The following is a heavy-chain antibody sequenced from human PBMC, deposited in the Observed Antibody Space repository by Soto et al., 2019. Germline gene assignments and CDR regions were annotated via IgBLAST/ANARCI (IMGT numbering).Heavy chain of an antibody. CDR2: IYYSGST. V-gene: IGHV4-59*01. J-gene: IGHJ6*02. CDR1: GGSISSYY. CDR3: ARDRPKMGMDV. Sequence: QVQLQESGPGLVKPSETLSLTCTVSGGSISSYYWSWIRQPPGKGLEWIGYIYYSGSTNYNPSLKSRVTISVDTSKNQFSLKLSSVTAADTAVYYCARDRPKMGMDVWGQGTTVTVSS.